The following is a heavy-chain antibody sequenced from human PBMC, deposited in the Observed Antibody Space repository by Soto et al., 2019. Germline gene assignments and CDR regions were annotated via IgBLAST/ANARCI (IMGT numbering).Heavy chain of an antibody. J-gene: IGHJ5*02. D-gene: IGHD6-13*01. CDR2: IDPSDSYT. CDR1: GYSFTSYW. V-gene: IGHV5-10-1*01. CDR3: AIIAPGYSSSWYRFDP. Sequence: ESLKISFKGSGYSFTSYWISWARQIPGKGLEWMGRIDPSDSYTNYSPSFQGHVTISADKSISTAYLQWSSLKASDTAMYYCAIIAPGYSSSWYRFDPWGQGTLVTVSS.